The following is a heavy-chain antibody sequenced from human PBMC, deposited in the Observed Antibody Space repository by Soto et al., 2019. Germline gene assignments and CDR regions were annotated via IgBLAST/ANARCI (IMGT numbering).Heavy chain of an antibody. CDR3: ARDGGWETNYYGSGSYYWFDP. J-gene: IGHJ5*02. CDR2: ISSSSSTI. V-gene: IGHV3-48*01. D-gene: IGHD3-10*01. Sequence: GGSLRLSCAASGFTFSSYSMNWVRQAPGKGLEWVSYISSSSSTIYYADSVKGRFTISRDNAKNSLYLQMNSLRAEDTAVYYCARDGGWETNYYGSGSYYWFDPWGQGTLVTVSS. CDR1: GFTFSSYS.